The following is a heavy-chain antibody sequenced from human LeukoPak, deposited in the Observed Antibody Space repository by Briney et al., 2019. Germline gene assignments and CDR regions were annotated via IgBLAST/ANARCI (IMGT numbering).Heavy chain of an antibody. CDR3: ARIRFITMVRGVIIEPGDY. CDR1: GYTFTSYG. D-gene: IGHD3-10*01. Sequence: ASVKVSCKASGYTFTSYGISWVRQAPGQGLEWMGGISAYNGNTNYAQKLQGRVTMTTDTSTSTAYMELRSLRSDDTAVYYCARIRFITMVRGVIIEPGDYWGQGTLVTVSS. CDR2: ISAYNGNT. J-gene: IGHJ4*02. V-gene: IGHV1-18*01.